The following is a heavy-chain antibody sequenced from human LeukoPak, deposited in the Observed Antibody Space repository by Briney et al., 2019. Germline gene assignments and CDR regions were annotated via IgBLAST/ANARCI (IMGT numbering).Heavy chain of an antibody. V-gene: IGHV3-9*01. CDR2: ISWNSGSI. D-gene: IGHD6-19*01. CDR3: ARIAVAGLSFDY. CDR1: GFTFDDYA. J-gene: IGHJ4*02. Sequence: GGSLRLSCAASGFTFDDYAMHWVRQAPGKGLEWVSGISWNSGSIGYADSVKGRFTISRDNAKNSLYLQMNSLRAEDTAVYYCARIAVAGLSFDYWGQGTLVTVSS.